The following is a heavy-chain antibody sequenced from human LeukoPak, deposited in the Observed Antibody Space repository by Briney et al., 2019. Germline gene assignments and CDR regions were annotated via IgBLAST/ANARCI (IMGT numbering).Heavy chain of an antibody. V-gene: IGHV5-51*01. D-gene: IGHD3-3*02. Sequence: GESLKISCKASGYSFISYWIGWVRQMPGKGLEWMGIIYPGDSSTRYSPSFQGQVTISADKSIRTAHLQWSSLNASDAAMYYCALAATGPYYFDYWGQGTLVTVSS. CDR2: IYPGDSST. J-gene: IGHJ4*02. CDR1: GYSFISYW. CDR3: ALAATGPYYFDY.